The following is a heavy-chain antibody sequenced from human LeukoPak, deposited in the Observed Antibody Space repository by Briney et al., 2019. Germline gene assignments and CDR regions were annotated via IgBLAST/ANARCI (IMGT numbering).Heavy chain of an antibody. J-gene: IGHJ6*02. V-gene: IGHV4-39*01. CDR3: KQKTAYEMDV. D-gene: IGHD2-21*01. CDR1: GGSISSNKYA. CDR2: IRFSSSN. Sequence: PSDPLSLTCPVPGGSISSNKYAWIWNRQPPGKGPKGIGSIRFSSSNYYNPYLKSRVTISVDTSKNQLSLTLSSVTAADTVVFFFKQKTAYEMDVWGQGTTVTVSS.